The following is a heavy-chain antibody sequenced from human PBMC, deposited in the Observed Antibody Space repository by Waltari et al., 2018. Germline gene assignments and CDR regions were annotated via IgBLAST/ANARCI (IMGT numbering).Heavy chain of an antibody. J-gene: IGHJ6*03. CDR1: GYSISSGYY. CDR3: ARRKGGGNPGYYMDV. D-gene: IGHD2-15*01. V-gene: IGHV4-38-2*01. CDR2: SYHSGST. Sequence: QVQLQESGPGLVKPSETLSLTCAVSGYSISSGYYWGWIRQPPGKGLEWIGSSYHSGSTYYNPSLKSRVTISVDTSKNQFSLKLSSVTAADTAVYYCARRKGGGNPGYYMDVWGKGTTVTVSS.